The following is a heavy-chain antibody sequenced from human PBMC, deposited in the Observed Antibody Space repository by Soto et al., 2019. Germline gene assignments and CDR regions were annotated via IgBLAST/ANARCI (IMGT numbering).Heavy chain of an antibody. J-gene: IGHJ4*02. D-gene: IGHD3-22*01. V-gene: IGHV4-59*01. Sequence: SETLSLTCTVPGGSISSYYWSWIRQPPGKGLEWIGYIYYSGSTNYNPSLKSRVTISVDTSKNQFSLKLSSVTAADTAVYYCAGGDYDSSGYYYPAFDYWGQGTLVTVSS. CDR2: IYYSGST. CDR3: AGGDYDSSGYYYPAFDY. CDR1: GGSISSYY.